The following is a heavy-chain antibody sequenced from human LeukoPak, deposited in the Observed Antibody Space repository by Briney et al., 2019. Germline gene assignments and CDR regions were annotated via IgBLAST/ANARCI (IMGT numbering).Heavy chain of an antibody. V-gene: IGHV3-74*01. CDR1: GFTFSSYW. Sequence: GGSLRLSCAASGFTFSSYWMHWVRQAAGEGLVWLSRVDHGGSGTNYANSVKGRFTISRDNAKNTLYLQMNSLRAEDTAMYYCARDPAAGVFDYWGQGTLVTVSS. CDR2: VDHGGSGT. J-gene: IGHJ4*02. CDR3: ARDPAAGVFDY. D-gene: IGHD6-13*01.